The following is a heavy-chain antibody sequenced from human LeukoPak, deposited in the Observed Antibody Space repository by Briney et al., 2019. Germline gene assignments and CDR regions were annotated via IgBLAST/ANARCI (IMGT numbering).Heavy chain of an antibody. D-gene: IGHD6-13*01. CDR3: AKDGSSWYRDGFPLPNI. CDR1: GLTVRSNY. Sequence: GGSLRLSCAVSGLTVRSNYMSWVRQAPGKGLEWVSVIYSGGGTYYADSVKGRFTISRDISKNTLYLQMNSLRAEDTAVYYCAKDGSSWYRDGFPLPNIWGQGTMVTVSS. V-gene: IGHV3-66*01. J-gene: IGHJ3*02. CDR2: IYSGGGT.